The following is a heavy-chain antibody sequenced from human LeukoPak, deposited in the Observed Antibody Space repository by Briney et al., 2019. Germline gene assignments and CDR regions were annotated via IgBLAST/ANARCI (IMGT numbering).Heavy chain of an antibody. V-gene: IGHV3-66*01. Sequence: GGSLRLSCAASGFTVSSNYMSWVRQAPGKGLEWVSAIYSGGSTYYADSVKGRFTISRDNSKNTLYLQMNSLRAEDTAVYYCAREKVGATPSHYYYYGMDVWGQGTTVTVSS. D-gene: IGHD1-26*01. CDR3: AREKVGATPSHYYYYGMDV. CDR1: GFTVSSNY. CDR2: IYSGGST. J-gene: IGHJ6*02.